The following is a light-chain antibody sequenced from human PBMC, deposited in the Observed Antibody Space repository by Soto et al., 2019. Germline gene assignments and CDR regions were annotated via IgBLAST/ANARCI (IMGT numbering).Light chain of an antibody. CDR2: DVS. Sequence: DIQMTQSPSSRSASVGDTVTITCRASERVAKWLAWYHQKPGNAPKVLIYDVSKLGSGVPSRFSGSGSETEFTLSSTGLQPEYSATYFCQQYKIRSPFGQGPKVEV. V-gene: IGKV1-5*01. CDR1: ERVAKW. CDR3: QQYKIRSP. J-gene: IGKJ1*01.